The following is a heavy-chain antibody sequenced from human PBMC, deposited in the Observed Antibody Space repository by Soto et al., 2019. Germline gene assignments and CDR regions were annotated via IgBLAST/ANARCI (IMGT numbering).Heavy chain of an antibody. CDR3: ARSRVDGVWGTSGYFDS. V-gene: IGHV5-51*01. Sequence: GEYLKISCKGSGYSFSTHWVGWVRQMPGKGLEWMGIIYPGDSDARYSPSFKGQVTISVDESTTTAFLQWSILKASDTAMYFCARSRVDGVWGTSGYFDSWGRGTLVTVSS. D-gene: IGHD3-16*01. CDR1: GYSFSTHW. CDR2: IYPGDSDA. J-gene: IGHJ4*02.